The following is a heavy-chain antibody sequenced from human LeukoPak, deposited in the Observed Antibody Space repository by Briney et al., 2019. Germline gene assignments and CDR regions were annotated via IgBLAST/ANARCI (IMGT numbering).Heavy chain of an antibody. J-gene: IGHJ4*02. CDR3: ARDPAFRGAQMEY. D-gene: IGHD3-10*01. V-gene: IGHV1-18*01. CDR1: GYTLTSYG. Sequence: GASVKVSCKASGYTLTSYGFSWVRQAPGQGLEWMGWISGYNGNTNYAQNLQGRVTMTIDTSTGTAYMELRGLRSDDTAVYYCARDPAFRGAQMEYWGQGTLVTVSS. CDR2: ISGYNGNT.